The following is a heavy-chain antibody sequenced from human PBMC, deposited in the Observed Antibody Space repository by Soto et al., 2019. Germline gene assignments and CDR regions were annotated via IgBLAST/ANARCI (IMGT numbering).Heavy chain of an antibody. D-gene: IGHD2-21*01. J-gene: IGHJ4*02. CDR3: ARLAYSLDX. CDR1: GGSVSSGDYY. Sequence: NPSETLSLTCTVSGGSVSSGDYYWNWIRQPPGKGLEWIGYIYYSGSTNYNPALKSRVTISADTSKNQFSLKLTSVTAADTAVYYCARLAYSLDXWGQGTLVTVSS. CDR2: IYYSGST. V-gene: IGHV4-61*08.